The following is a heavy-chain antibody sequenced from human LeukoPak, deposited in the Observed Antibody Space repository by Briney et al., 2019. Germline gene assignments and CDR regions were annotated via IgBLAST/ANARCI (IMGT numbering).Heavy chain of an antibody. V-gene: IGHV3-9*01. CDR2: ISWNSGSI. Sequence: GGSLRLSCAASGFTFDDYAMHWVRQAPGKGLEWVSGISWNSGSIGYADSVKGRFTISRDNAKNSLYLQMNSLRAEDTALYYCVKDIGYGSGGFDYWGQGTLVTVSS. CDR1: GFTFDDYA. J-gene: IGHJ4*02. CDR3: VKDIGYGSGGFDY. D-gene: IGHD3-10*01.